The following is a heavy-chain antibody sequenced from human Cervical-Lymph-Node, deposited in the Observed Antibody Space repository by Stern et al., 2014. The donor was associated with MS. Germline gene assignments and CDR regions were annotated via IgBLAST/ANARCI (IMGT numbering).Heavy chain of an antibody. J-gene: IGHJ4*02. Sequence: VQLVQSGAEVKRPESSVKVSCKTSGGSLSTLDISWVRQAPGPGLEWVGEIMPLLGTAHYAQKFKGSLTITADDSTSTVYMELSSLKSEDTAIYFCARHQAGIAANWGQGTLVTVTS. CDR1: GGSLSTLD. CDR2: IMPLLGTA. D-gene: IGHD6-13*01. CDR3: ARHQAGIAAN. V-gene: IGHV1-69*12.